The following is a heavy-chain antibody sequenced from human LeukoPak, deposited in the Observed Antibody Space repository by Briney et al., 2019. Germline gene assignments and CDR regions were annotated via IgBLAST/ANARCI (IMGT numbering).Heavy chain of an antibody. J-gene: IGHJ5*01. CDR3: ARPRYCSGGTCFYDS. Sequence: GGSLRLSCAASGFTFSSYSMNWVRQAPGKGLEWVSYISSSSSTIYYADSVKGRFTISRDNGKNSLYQRMNSLRDEDTAVYYCARPRYCSGGTCFYDSWGQGTLVTVSS. CDR2: ISSSSSTI. V-gene: IGHV3-48*02. CDR1: GFTFSSYS. D-gene: IGHD2-15*01.